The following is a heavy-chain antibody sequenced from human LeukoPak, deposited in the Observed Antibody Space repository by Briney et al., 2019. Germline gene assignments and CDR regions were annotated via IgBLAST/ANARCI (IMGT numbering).Heavy chain of an antibody. CDR3: ARSPDWYMDV. D-gene: IGHD2-21*01. CDR1: GGSFSGYY. Sequence: SETLSLTCAVYGGSFSGYYWSWIRQPPGKGLEWIGEINHSGSTNYNPSLKSRVTISVDTSKNQFSLKLSSVTAADTAVYYCARSPDWYMDVWGKGTTVTVSS. CDR2: INHSGST. V-gene: IGHV4-34*01. J-gene: IGHJ6*03.